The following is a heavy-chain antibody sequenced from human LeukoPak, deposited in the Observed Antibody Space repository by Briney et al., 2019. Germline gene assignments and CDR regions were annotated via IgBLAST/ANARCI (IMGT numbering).Heavy chain of an antibody. Sequence: GGSLRLSCAASGFTFSSYAMSWVRQAPGKGLEWVSAISGSGGSGGSTYYADSVKGRFTISRDNSKNTLYLQMNSLRAEDTAVYYCAKEHDYGGYYFDYWGQGTLVTVPS. CDR1: GFTFSSYA. CDR3: AKEHDYGGYYFDY. CDR2: ISGSGGSGGST. J-gene: IGHJ4*02. D-gene: IGHD4-23*01. V-gene: IGHV3-23*01.